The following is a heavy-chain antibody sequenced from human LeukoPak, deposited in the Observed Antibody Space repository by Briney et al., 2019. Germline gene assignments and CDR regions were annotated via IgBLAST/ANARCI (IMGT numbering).Heavy chain of an antibody. CDR2: IYSGGST. J-gene: IGHJ4*02. V-gene: IGHV3-66*02. D-gene: IGHD6-19*01. CDR3: ARTVARTQADY. CDR1: GFTVSSNY. Sequence: GGSLRLSCAASGFTVSSNYMSWVRQAPGKGLEWVSVIYSGGSTYYADSVKGRFTISRDNSKNTLNLQMNSLRAEDTAVYYCARTVARTQADYWGQGSLVTVST.